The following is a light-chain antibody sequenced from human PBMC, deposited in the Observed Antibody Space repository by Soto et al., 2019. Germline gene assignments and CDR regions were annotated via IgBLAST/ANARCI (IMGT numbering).Light chain of an antibody. CDR2: YDS. V-gene: IGLV3-21*04. Sequence: SYELTQPPSVSVAPGKTARITCGGNNIGSKSVHWYQQKPGQAPVLVIYYDSDRPSGIPERFSGSNSGNTATLTISRVEDGDEADYYCQVWDSSSDDVVFGGGTKLTVL. CDR1: NIGSKS. CDR3: QVWDSSSDDVV. J-gene: IGLJ2*01.